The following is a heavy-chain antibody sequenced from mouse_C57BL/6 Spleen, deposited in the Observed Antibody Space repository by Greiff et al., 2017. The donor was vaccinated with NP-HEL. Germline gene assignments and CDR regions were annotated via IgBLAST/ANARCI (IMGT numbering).Heavy chain of an antibody. J-gene: IGHJ1*03. D-gene: IGHD1-1*02. CDR3: ARYGGGYFDV. CDR2: IRNKANGYTT. V-gene: IGHV7-3*01. CDR1: GFTFTDYY. Sequence: EVKLVESGGGLVQPGGSLSLSCAASGFTFTDYYMSWVRQPPGKALEWLGFIRNKANGYTTEYSASVKGRFTISRDNSQSILYLQMNALRAEDSATYYCARYGGGYFDVCGTGTTVTVSS.